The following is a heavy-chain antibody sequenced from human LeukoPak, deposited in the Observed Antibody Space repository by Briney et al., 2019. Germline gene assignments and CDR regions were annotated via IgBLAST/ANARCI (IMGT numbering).Heavy chain of an antibody. Sequence: SETLSLTCTVSGGSISSHYWSWIRQPPGKGLGWIGYIYYSGSTNYNPSLKSRVTISVDTSKNQFSLKLSSVAAADTAVYYCARVAAAGTSYYYYYMDVWGKGTTVTVSS. CDR2: IYYSGST. CDR1: GGSISSHY. J-gene: IGHJ6*03. D-gene: IGHD6-13*01. V-gene: IGHV4-59*11. CDR3: ARVAAAGTSYYYYYMDV.